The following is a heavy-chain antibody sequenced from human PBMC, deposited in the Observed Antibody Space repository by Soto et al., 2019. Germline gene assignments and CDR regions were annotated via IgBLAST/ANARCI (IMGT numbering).Heavy chain of an antibody. CDR3: ARVVVVAATPSRYYYYGMDV. CDR1: GGTFSSYA. J-gene: IGHJ6*02. CDR2: IIPIFGTA. Sequence: QVQLVQSGAEVKKPGSSVKVSCKASGGTFSSYAISWVRQAPGQGLEWMGGIIPIFGTANYAQKFQGRVTITADESTSTAYRELRRLRSEDTAVYYCARVVVVAATPSRYYYYGMDVWGQGTTVTVSS. D-gene: IGHD2-15*01. V-gene: IGHV1-69*01.